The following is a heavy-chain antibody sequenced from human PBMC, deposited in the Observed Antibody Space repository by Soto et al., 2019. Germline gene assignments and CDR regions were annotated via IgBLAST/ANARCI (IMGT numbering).Heavy chain of an antibody. CDR3: ARQAAAGRAAFDY. V-gene: IGHV3-30-3*01. D-gene: IGHD6-13*01. J-gene: IGHJ4*02. CDR2: ISYDGSNK. CDR1: GFTSSSYA. Sequence: GGSLRLSCAASGFTSSSYAMHWVRQAPGKGLEWVAVISYDGSNKYYADSVKGRFTISRDNSKNTLYLQWNSLKASDTAMYYCARQAAAGRAAFDYWGLGTLVTVSS.